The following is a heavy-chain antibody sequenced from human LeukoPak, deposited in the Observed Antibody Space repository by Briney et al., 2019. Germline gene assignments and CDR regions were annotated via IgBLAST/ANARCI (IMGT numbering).Heavy chain of an antibody. D-gene: IGHD3-9*01. CDR1: GFTLSDYY. CDR3: ARELNYDILTGYPSYGLDV. CDR2: ISSSGSRI. J-gene: IGHJ6*02. Sequence: GGSLRLSCAASGFTLSDYYMSWIRQAPGKGLEGISYISSSGSRIYYADSVKGRFTISRDNTKNSLYLQMNSLRAEDTAVYYCARELNYDILTGYPSYGLDVWGQGTTVIVSS. V-gene: IGHV3-11*01.